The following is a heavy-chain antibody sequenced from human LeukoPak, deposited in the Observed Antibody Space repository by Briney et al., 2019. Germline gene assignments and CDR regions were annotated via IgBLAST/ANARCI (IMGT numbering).Heavy chain of an antibody. D-gene: IGHD3-3*01. J-gene: IGHJ4*02. Sequence: GGSLRLSCAASGFTFSSYAMSWVRQAPGKGLEWVSAISGSGGSTYYADSVKGRVTISRDNSKNTLYLQMNSLRAEDTAVYYCAKGSLPFDFWSGYYLFDYWGQGALVTVSS. CDR1: GFTFSSYA. CDR3: AKGSLPFDFWSGYYLFDY. V-gene: IGHV3-23*01. CDR2: ISGSGGST.